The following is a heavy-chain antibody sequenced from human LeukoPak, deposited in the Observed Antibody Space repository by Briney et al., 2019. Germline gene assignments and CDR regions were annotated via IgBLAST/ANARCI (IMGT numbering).Heavy chain of an antibody. V-gene: IGHV4-59*01. D-gene: IGHD5-24*01. Sequence: SETLSPTCTVSGGSMSGYYWSWIRQPPGKGLEWIGYIYYSGSTNYNPSLKSRVTISVDTSKNQFSLRLSSVTAADTAVYYCARGNGYNAYWGQGTLVTVSS. CDR2: IYYSGST. CDR1: GGSMSGYY. CDR3: ARGNGYNAY. J-gene: IGHJ4*02.